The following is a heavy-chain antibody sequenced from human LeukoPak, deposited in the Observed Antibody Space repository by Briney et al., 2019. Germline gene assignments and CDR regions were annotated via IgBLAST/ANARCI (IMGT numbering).Heavy chain of an antibody. V-gene: IGHV7-4-1*02. CDR2: INTNTGNP. Sequence: GASVKASCKASGYTFTTYAMNWVRQAPGQGLEWMGWINTNTGNPTYAQGFTGRFVFSLDTSVSTAYLQISSLKAEDTAVYYCARESPYYYDTSDYSGKADYWGQGTLVTVSS. CDR1: GYTFTTYA. CDR3: ARESPYYYDTSDYSGKADY. D-gene: IGHD3-22*01. J-gene: IGHJ4*02.